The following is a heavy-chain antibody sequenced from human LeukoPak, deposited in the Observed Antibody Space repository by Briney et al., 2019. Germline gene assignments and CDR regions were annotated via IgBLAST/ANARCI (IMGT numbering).Heavy chain of an antibody. CDR2: IKEDGSEK. CDR1: GFTFSSYW. CDR3: ARQYNPTTVVAD. D-gene: IGHD4-23*01. J-gene: IGHJ1*01. Sequence: GGSLRLSCAASGFTFSSYWMTWVRQAPGKWLEWVANIKEDGSEKYYVASVQGRFSISRDNAKNSLYLHMNSLGAEDTAVYYCARQYNPTTVVADWGQGTLVTVSS. V-gene: IGHV3-7*01.